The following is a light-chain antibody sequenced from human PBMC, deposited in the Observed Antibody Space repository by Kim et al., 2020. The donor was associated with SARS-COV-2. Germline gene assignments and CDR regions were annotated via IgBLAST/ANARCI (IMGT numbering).Light chain of an antibody. CDR2: EVT. CDR3: ASHGGYDYV. J-gene: IGLJ1*01. V-gene: IGLV2-8*01. CDR1: RGDFGSYKY. Sequence: QSTAISFSGTRGDFGSYKYVSWYQQHPGKSPKLIIYEVTKRPSGVPHRFSGSMSGSTASLTVAGLQAEDEADYYCASHGGYDYVFGTGTKVTVL.